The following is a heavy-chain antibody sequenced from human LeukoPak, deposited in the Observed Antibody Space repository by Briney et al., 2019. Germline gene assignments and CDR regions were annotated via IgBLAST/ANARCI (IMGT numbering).Heavy chain of an antibody. V-gene: IGHV3-23*01. CDR1: GFSFGSEA. D-gene: IGHD3-10*01. Sequence: GGSLRLSCVVSGFSFGSEAMSWVRQAPGRGLEWVSSISPGGGTTYYADSMKGRFTISRDNSKNTLYLQMNSLRAEDTAVYYCAKRRAGGSGSFDYWGQGTLVTVSS. CDR3: AKRRAGGSGSFDY. CDR2: ISPGGGTT. J-gene: IGHJ4*02.